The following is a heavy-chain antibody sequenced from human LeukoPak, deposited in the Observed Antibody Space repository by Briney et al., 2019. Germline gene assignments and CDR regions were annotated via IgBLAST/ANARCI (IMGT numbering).Heavy chain of an antibody. CDR3: VRPAEQQLDAYDI. Sequence: SETLSLTCAVSGDSISSNSYYWGWIRQPPGKGLEWIGSIYYRGSTYYNPSLKSRVTISVDTSKNQFSLKLTSVTAADTAVYYCVRPAEQQLDAYDIWGQGKMVTVSS. D-gene: IGHD6-13*01. V-gene: IGHV4-39*01. J-gene: IGHJ3*02. CDR1: GDSISSNSYY. CDR2: IYYRGST.